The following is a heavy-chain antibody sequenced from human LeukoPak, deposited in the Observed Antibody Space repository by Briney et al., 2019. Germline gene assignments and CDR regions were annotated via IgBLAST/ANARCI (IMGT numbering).Heavy chain of an antibody. J-gene: IGHJ3*02. V-gene: IGHV4-31*03. Sequence: SQTLSLTCTVSGGSISSGGYYWSWIRQHPGKGLEWIGYIYYSGSTYYNPSLKSRVTISVDRSKNQFSLKLSSVTAADTAVYYCASPGIAAAGTKAFDIWGQGTMVTVSS. D-gene: IGHD6-13*01. CDR2: IYYSGST. CDR3: ASPGIAAAGTKAFDI. CDR1: GGSISSGGYY.